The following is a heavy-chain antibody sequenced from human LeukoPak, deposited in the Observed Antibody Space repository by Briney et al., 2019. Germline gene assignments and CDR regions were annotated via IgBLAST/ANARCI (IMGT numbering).Heavy chain of an antibody. J-gene: IGHJ5*02. D-gene: IGHD3-22*01. CDR3: ARDRLLSYDSSGYPLTNNWFDP. Sequence: TTGGSLRLSCAASGFTFSSYSMNWVRQAPGKGLEWVSSISSSSSYIYYADSVKGRFTISRDNAKNSLYLQMNSLRAEDTAVYYCARDRLLSYDSSGYPLTNNWFDPWGQGTLVTVSS. V-gene: IGHV3-21*01. CDR2: ISSSSSYI. CDR1: GFTFSSYS.